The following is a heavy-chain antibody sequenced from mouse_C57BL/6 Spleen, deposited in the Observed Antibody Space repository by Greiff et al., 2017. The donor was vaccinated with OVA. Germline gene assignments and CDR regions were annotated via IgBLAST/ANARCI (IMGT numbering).Heavy chain of an antibody. CDR1: GYSITSGYY. CDR2: ISYDGSN. CDR3: ARDGTTSFAY. J-gene: IGHJ3*01. V-gene: IGHV3-6*01. Sequence: EVQLQQSGPGLVKPSQSLSLTCSVTGYSITSGYYWNWIRQFPGNKLEWMGYISYDGSNNYNPSLKNRIPITRDTSKNQFFLKLNSVTTEDTATYYCARDGTTSFAYWGQGTLVTVSA. D-gene: IGHD5-5*01.